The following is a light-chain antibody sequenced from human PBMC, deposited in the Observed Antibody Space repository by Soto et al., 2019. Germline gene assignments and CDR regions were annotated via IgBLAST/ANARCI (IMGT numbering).Light chain of an antibody. Sequence: EIVLTQSPATLSLSPGERATLSCRASRSVTTFLAWYQQKPGQAPRLLIYDASKRATGVPTRFSGSGSGTGFTLTISSLEPEDFAVYHCQQRTNWPLTFGGGTKVERK. J-gene: IGKJ4*01. CDR1: RSVTTF. V-gene: IGKV3-11*01. CDR2: DAS. CDR3: QQRTNWPLT.